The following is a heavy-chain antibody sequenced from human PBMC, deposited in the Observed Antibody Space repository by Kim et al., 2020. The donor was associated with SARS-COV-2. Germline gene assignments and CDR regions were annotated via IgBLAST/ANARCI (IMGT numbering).Heavy chain of an antibody. CDR1: GSSFSDNA. CDR2: FSGFESGT. D-gene: IGHD2-2*01. V-gene: IGHV3-23*01. J-gene: IGHJ4*02. CDR3: AKKYLVGYSSSGFDY. Sequence: GGSLRLSCKTSGSSFSDNALSWVRQAQGKGLGWVSGFSGFESGTYYADPVKGRFTISRDNSQNTLYLKMNSLRVEDTAVYFCAKKYLVGYSSSGFDYWGQGTLVTVSS.